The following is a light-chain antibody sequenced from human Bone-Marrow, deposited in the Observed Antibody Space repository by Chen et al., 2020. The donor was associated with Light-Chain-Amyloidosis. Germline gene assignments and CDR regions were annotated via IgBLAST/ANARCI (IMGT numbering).Light chain of an antibody. CDR2: TSN. CDR1: SSNIGSNY. CDR3: ATWDDRLSGWV. J-gene: IGLJ3*02. V-gene: IGLV1-47*01. Sequence: QSVLTQPPSASGTPGQRVTISCSGSSSNIGSNYVIWYQQLPGTAPKLPLYTSNERPSGVPERVSGSKSGSSDSLAISELRSEDEAEYYCATWDDRLSGWVFGGGTKLTVL.